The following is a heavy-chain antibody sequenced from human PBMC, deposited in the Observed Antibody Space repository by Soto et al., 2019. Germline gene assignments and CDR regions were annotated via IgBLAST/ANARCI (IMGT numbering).Heavy chain of an antibody. CDR1: GGTFSSYA. V-gene: IGHV1-69*01. J-gene: IGHJ4*02. Sequence: QVQLVQSGAEVKKPGSSVKVSCKASGGTFSSYAISWVRQAPGQGLEWMGGIIPIFGTANYAQKFQGRVTVTADESTSTACMVVSSLRSEDTAVYYCARGGCSSTSSYPQFDYWGQGTLVTVAS. CDR3: ARGGCSSTSSYPQFDY. CDR2: IIPIFGTA. D-gene: IGHD2-2*01.